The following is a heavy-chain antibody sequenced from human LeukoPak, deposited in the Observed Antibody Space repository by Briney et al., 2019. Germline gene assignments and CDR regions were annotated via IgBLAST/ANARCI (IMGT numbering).Heavy chain of an antibody. J-gene: IGHJ4*02. CDR3: ARDYQGGYGDKTVDY. CDR1: GGSISSRNYY. Sequence: PSETLSLTCTVSGGSISSRNYYWGWIRQPPGKGLEWIGSIYYSGSTYYNPSLKSRVTISVDTSKNQFSLKLSSVTAADTAVYYCARDYQGGYGDKTVDYWGQGTLVTVSS. CDR2: IYYSGST. D-gene: IGHD5-18*01. V-gene: IGHV4-39*07.